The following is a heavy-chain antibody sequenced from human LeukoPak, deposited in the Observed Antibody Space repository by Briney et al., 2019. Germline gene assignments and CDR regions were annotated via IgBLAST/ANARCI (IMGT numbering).Heavy chain of an antibody. J-gene: IGHJ5*02. CDR2: IYTSGST. V-gene: IGHV4-4*07. Sequence: PSKTLTLTCTVSGGSISSYYWSWIRQPAGKGLEWIGRIYTSGSTNYNPSLKSRVTMSVDTSKNQFSLKLSSVTAADTAVYYCAREAVAGTDWFDPWGQGTLVTVSS. D-gene: IGHD6-19*01. CDR1: GGSISSYY. CDR3: AREAVAGTDWFDP.